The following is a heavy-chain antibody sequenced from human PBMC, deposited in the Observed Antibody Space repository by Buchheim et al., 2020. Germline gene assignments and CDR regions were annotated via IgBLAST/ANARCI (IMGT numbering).Heavy chain of an antibody. CDR1: GGSISSSYYY. V-gene: IGHV4-39*07. CDR2: IHYSGNT. D-gene: IGHD3-16*01. J-gene: IGHJ4*02. CDR3: ASLWGEYYLDY. Sequence: QVQLQESGPGLVKPSETLSLTCTVSGGSISSSYYYWGWIRQPPGKGLEWIGSIHYSGNTYYNPSLKSRVTISVDTSKNQFSLSLNSVTAADTAVYYCASLWGEYYLDYWGQGSL.